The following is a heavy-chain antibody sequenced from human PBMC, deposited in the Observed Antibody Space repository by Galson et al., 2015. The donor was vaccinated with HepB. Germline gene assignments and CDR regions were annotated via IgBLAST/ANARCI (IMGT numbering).Heavy chain of an antibody. CDR2: ISGSGGST. J-gene: IGHJ5*02. D-gene: IGHD2-2*01. Sequence: SLRLSCAASGFTFSSYAMSWVRQAPGKGLEWVSAISGSGGSTYYADSVKGRFTISRDNSKNTLYLQMNSLRAEDTAVYYCAKDLLVPPVLENWFDPWGQGTLVTVSS. V-gene: IGHV3-23*01. CDR3: AKDLLVPPVLENWFDP. CDR1: GFTFSSYA.